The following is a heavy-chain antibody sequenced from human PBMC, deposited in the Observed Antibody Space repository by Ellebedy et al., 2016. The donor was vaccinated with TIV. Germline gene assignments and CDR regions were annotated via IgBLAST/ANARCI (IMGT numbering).Heavy chain of an antibody. CDR1: GFTFSSYG. V-gene: IGHV3-33*01. J-gene: IGHJ4*02. D-gene: IGHD3-16*01. Sequence: PGGSLRLSCVASGFTFSSYGMHWVRQAPGKGLEWVAVVWFDGSNEDYADSVKGRFTISRDSSKNTLYLQMNSLRVEDTAIYYCAGLGALGYWGQGTLVTVSS. CDR2: VWFDGSNE. CDR3: AGLGALGY.